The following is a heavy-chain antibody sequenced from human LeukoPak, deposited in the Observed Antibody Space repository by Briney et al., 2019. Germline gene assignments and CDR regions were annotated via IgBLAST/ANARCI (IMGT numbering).Heavy chain of an antibody. CDR2: ISGSDGTI. CDR3: ARDGDLLEPPY. V-gene: IGHV3-48*03. CDR1: GFIFSSYE. D-gene: IGHD1-1*01. Sequence: PGGSLRLSCVASGFIFSSYEMNWVRQAPGKGLEWVSFISGSDGTIYYADSVKGRFTISRDNAKKSVYLQMNSLRAEDTAVYYCARDGDLLEPPYWGQGTLVTVSS. J-gene: IGHJ4*02.